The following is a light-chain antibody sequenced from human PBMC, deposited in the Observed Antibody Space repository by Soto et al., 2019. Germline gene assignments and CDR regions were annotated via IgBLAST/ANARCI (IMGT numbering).Light chain of an antibody. V-gene: IGKV3-15*01. CDR1: QSVSSK. CDR2: GAS. J-gene: IGKJ5*01. Sequence: EIVMTQSPATLSVSPGEGATLSCRASQSVSSKLAWYQQKPGQAPRLLIYGASTRATGIPARFSGSGSGTEFTLTISSLQPEDFATYYCQQLKSNLITFGQGTRLEIK. CDR3: QQLKSNLIT.